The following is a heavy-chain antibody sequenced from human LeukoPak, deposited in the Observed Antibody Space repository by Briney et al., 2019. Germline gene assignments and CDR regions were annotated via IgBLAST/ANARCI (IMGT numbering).Heavy chain of an antibody. Sequence: SSETLSLTCSVSGYSIANGYHWAWVRQPPGRRLEWLGSIYQSGSTYDNLSLKSRLTMSVDTSKKQFSLRLSSVTAADTAVYYCARTPIYYFDNSGYYNWGQGTLVTVSS. CDR2: IYQSGST. J-gene: IGHJ4*02. D-gene: IGHD3-22*01. CDR3: ARTPIYYFDNSGYYN. CDR1: GYSIANGYH. V-gene: IGHV4-38-2*01.